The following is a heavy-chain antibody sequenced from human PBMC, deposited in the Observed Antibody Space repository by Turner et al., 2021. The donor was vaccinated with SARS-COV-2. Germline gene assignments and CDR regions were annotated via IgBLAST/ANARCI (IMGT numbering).Heavy chain of an antibody. D-gene: IGHD2-21*01. CDR3: ARDFVEVVPVITPTYYDYYGLDV. Sequence: QVQLVESGGGGVQPGRSLRLSCAASGFALRSFSMHWVRQSPGKGLEWVAAISYDGKDKTYADSVKGRFTISRDNSENTLSLQMDSLSPDDTAVYFCARDFVEVVPVITPTYYDYYGLDVWGQGTTVTVSS. J-gene: IGHJ6*02. V-gene: IGHV3-30*04. CDR2: ISYDGKDK. CDR1: GFALRSFS.